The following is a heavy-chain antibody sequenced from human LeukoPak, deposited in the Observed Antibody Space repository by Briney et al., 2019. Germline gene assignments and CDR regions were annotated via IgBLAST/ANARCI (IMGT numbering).Heavy chain of an antibody. D-gene: IGHD3-9*01. CDR2: ISAYNGNT. J-gene: IGHJ5*02. V-gene: IGHV1-18*01. CDR1: GYTFTTYA. Sequence: ASVKVSCKASGYTFTTYAMNWVRQAPGQGLEWMGWISAYNGNTNYAQKLQGRVTMTTDTSTSTAYMELRSLRSDDTAVYYCARDDNDILTGYSGWFDPWGQGTLVTVSS. CDR3: ARDDNDILTGYSGWFDP.